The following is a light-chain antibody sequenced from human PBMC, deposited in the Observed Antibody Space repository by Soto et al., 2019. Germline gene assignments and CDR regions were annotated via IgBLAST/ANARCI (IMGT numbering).Light chain of an antibody. V-gene: IGKV1-39*01. J-gene: IGKJ4*01. CDR3: QQSYSIPLT. CDR1: QSISSS. CDR2: AAS. Sequence: DIQMTQSPSSLSASVGDRVTIICRASQSISSSLNWYQHKPGKAPKVLIYAASTLQSGVPSRFSGGGSGTDFTLTISSLQPEDFATYYCQQSYSIPLTFGGGTKVEIK.